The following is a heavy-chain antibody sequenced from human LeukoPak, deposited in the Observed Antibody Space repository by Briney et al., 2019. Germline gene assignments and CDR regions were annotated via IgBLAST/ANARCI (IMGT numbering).Heavy chain of an antibody. CDR2: ISRDGNNK. J-gene: IGHJ4*02. CDR3: AVDEPPGV. V-gene: IGHV3-30*03. CDR1: GFTLSSYG. D-gene: IGHD3-10*01. Sequence: PGRSLRLSCVASGFTLSSYGMHWVRQAPGKGLEWVAVISRDGNNKYYADSVRGRFTISRDTSKNTLYVQMNSLRAEETAVYYCAVDEPPGVWGQGTLVTVSA.